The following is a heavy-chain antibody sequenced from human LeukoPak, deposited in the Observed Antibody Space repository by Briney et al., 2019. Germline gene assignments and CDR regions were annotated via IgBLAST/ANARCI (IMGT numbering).Heavy chain of an antibody. CDR2: IFSSGNA. CDR1: GGSFGTFY. Sequence: SETLALTCSVSGGSFGTFYWSWIRQPAGKGLEWLGRIFSSGNANYNPSLKSRLTMSVDTSKNEFSLRLNSVTAADTAVYYCARWAHSVTYKSWFFDLWGRGTLVTVSS. D-gene: IGHD5-24*01. J-gene: IGHJ2*01. V-gene: IGHV4-4*07. CDR3: ARWAHSVTYKSWFFDL.